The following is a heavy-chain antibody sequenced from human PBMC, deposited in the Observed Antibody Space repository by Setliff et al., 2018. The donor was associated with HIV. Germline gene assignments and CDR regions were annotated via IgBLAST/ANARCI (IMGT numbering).Heavy chain of an antibody. J-gene: IGHJ4*02. D-gene: IGHD4-17*01. CDR2: IYHSGTT. CDR1: GSYISNSYY. Sequence: SETLSLTCDVSGSYISNSYYWGWVRQPPGKGLEWIGSIYHSGTTYYNPSLKSRVTISVATSKIQFSLKLTSVTASDTAVYYCARAAAGNTGPFDLWGQGSPVTVSS. V-gene: IGHV4-38-2*01. CDR3: ARAAAGNTGPFDL.